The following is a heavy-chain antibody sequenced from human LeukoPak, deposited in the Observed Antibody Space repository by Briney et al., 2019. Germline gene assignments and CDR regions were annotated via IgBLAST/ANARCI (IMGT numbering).Heavy chain of an antibody. CDR2: IKQDGSEK. CDR1: EFTFSSYW. CDR3: AREGLVTYDAFDI. D-gene: IGHD3/OR15-3a*01. V-gene: IGHV3-7*01. Sequence: GGSLRLSCAASEFTFSSYWMSWVRQAPGKGLEWVANIKQDGSEKYYVDSVKGRFTISRDNAKNSLYLQMNSLRAEDTAVYYCAREGLVTYDAFDIWGQGTMVTVSS. J-gene: IGHJ3*02.